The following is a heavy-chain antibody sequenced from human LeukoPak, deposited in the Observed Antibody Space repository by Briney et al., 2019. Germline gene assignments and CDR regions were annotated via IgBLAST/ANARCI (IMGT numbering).Heavy chain of an antibody. D-gene: IGHD3-10*01. V-gene: IGHV4-4*07. CDR2: IYTSGST. CDR3: AREPENYYGSGSYPTHYYMDV. Sequence: SETLSLTCTVSGGSISSYYWSWIRQPAGKGLEWIGRIYTSGSTSYNPSLKSRLTMSVDTSKNQFSLKLSSVTAADTAVYYCAREPENYYGSGSYPTHYYMDVRGKGTTVTVSS. CDR1: GGSISSYY. J-gene: IGHJ6*03.